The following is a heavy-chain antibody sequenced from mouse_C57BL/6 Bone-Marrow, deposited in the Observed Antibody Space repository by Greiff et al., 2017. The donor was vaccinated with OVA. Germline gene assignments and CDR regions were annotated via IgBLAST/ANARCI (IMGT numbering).Heavy chain of an antibody. CDR2: IHPSDSDT. CDR3: ARGGVYYAMDY. Sequence: QVQLQQPGAELVKPGASVKVSCKASGYTFTSYWMHWVKQRPGQGLEWIGRIHPSDSDTNYNGKFKGKATLTADKSSSTAYMQLSSLTSEDSAVYFCARGGVYYAMDYWGQGTSVTVSS. V-gene: IGHV1-74*01. J-gene: IGHJ4*01. CDR1: GYTFTSYW.